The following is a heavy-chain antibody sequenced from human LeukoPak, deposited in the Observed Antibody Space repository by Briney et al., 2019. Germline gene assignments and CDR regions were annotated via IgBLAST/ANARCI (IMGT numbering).Heavy chain of an antibody. CDR2: IFYSGST. J-gene: IGHJ5*02. Sequence: TETLSLTCTVSGGSISGYYWSWIRQPPGKGLEWIGYIFYSGSTTYNPSLRSRVTISVDTSKNQFSLKLSSVTAADTAVYYCARGTMMVGPWGQGTLVTVSS. V-gene: IGHV4-59*01. CDR1: GGSISGYY. D-gene: IGHD3-22*01. CDR3: ARGTMMVGP.